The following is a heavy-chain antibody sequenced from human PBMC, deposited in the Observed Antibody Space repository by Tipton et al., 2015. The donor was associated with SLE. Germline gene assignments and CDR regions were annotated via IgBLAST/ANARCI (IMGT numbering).Heavy chain of an antibody. CDR1: GGSFRGYY. V-gene: IGHV4-34*01. CDR2: INHSGST. CDR3: ARERQQQLVRGIDY. J-gene: IGHJ4*02. Sequence: TLSLTCAVYGGSFRGYYWNWIRQPPGKGLEWIGEINHSGSTNYNPSLKSRVTISVDTSKNQFSLKLSSVTAADTAVYYCARERQQQLVRGIDYWGQGTLVTVSS. D-gene: IGHD6-13*01.